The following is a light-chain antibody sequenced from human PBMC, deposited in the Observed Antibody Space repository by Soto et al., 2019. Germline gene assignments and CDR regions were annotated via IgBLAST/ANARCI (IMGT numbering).Light chain of an antibody. CDR2: SAS. CDR3: QQYNNWPPYT. Sequence: EIVMTQSPATLSVSPGERATLSCMASQSVSINLAWSQQKPGQAPRLLIYSASTRATGIPARFSGSGSGTEFTLTISSLQSEDFAVYYCQQYNNWPPYTFGQGTKLEIK. J-gene: IGKJ2*01. CDR1: QSVSIN. V-gene: IGKV3-15*01.